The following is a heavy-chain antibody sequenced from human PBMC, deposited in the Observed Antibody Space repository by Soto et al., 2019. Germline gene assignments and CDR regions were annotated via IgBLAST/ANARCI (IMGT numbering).Heavy chain of an antibody. CDR1: DGSVNTGNYY. J-gene: IGHJ4*02. D-gene: IGHD3-16*01. V-gene: IGHV4-61*01. Sequence: QVQLQESGPGLVKPSETLSLTCSVSDGSVNTGNYYWSWIRQPPGKGLEWIGHIYYIGTTNYNPSLTGRFTVLVDTSKNQCAMKVDSVTAADTAVYFCAREEKQLSRYGGDFDYLGQGILVTVSS. CDR2: IYYIGTT. CDR3: AREEKQLSRYGGDFDY.